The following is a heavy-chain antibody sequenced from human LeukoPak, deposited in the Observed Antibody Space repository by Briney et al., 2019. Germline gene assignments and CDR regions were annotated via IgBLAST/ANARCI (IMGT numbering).Heavy chain of an antibody. V-gene: IGHV4-59*11. CDR3: XXXXXXXXXY. CDR1: GGSISIHY. J-gene: IGHJ4*02. Sequence: SETLSLTCTVSGGSISIHYWSWIRQPPGKGLEWIGYSYYSGSTNYNPSRKSRVTISVDPSKNQFSLKLIPVAAAAPASEYXXXXXXXXXXYWGQGTLVTVSS. CDR2: SYYSGST.